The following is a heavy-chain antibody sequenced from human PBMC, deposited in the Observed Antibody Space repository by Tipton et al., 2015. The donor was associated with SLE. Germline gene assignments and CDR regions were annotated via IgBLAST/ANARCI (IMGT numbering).Heavy chain of an antibody. J-gene: IGHJ6*03. V-gene: IGHV3-33*01. CDR2: IWYDGSNK. CDR3: ARDLGIAYMDV. CDR1: GFTFSSYG. D-gene: IGHD6-13*01. Sequence: SLRLSCAASGFTFSSYGMHWVRQAPGKGLEWVAVIWYDGSNKYYADSVKGRFTISRDNSKNTLYLQMNSLRAEDTAVYYCARDLGIAYMDVWGKGITVTVSS.